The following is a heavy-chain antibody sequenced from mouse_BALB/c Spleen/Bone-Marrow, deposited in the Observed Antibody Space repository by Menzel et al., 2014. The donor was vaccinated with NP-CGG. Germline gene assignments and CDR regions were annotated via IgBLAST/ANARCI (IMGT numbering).Heavy chain of an antibody. J-gene: IGHJ4*01. CDR3: ARWGNYGDYAMDY. V-gene: IGHV1S56*01. CDR1: GYTFTSYY. Sequence: LVESGPELVKPGVSVRISCKASGYTFTSYYIHWVKQRPGQGLEWIGWIYPGNVNTKYNEKFKGKATLTADKPSSTAYMQLSSLTSEDSAVYFCARWGNYGDYAMDYWGQGTSVTVSS. CDR2: IYPGNVNT. D-gene: IGHD2-1*01.